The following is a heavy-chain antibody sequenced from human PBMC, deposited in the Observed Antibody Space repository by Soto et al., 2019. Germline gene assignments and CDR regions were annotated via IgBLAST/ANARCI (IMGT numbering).Heavy chain of an antibody. J-gene: IGHJ6*02. V-gene: IGHV4-39*01. CDR2: IYYSGST. CDR3: ARHTYYDFWSGYYTSENYGMDV. Sequence: SETLSLTCTVYGGSISSSSYYWGWIRQPPGKGLEWIGSIYYSGSTYYNPSLKSRVTISVDTSKNQFSLKLSSVTAADTAVYYCARHTYYDFWSGYYTSENYGMDVWGQGTTVTVSS. D-gene: IGHD3-3*01. CDR1: GGSISSSSYY.